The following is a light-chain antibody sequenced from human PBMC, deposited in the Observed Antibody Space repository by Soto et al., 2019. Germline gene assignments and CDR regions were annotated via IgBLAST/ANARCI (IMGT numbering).Light chain of an antibody. CDR1: QSVSSY. V-gene: IGKV3-11*01. CDR2: DAS. Sequence: EIVLTQSPATLSLSPGERATLSCRASQSVSSYLAWYQQQPGQAPRLLIYDASNRATGIPARFSGSGSGTDFTLTISSLEPEYFAVYYCQQRSNWPQYTFGQGTKLEIK. J-gene: IGKJ2*01. CDR3: QQRSNWPQYT.